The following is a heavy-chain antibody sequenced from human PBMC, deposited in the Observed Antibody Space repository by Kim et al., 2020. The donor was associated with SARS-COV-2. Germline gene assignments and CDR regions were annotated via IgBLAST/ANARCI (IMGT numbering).Heavy chain of an antibody. V-gene: IGHV1-18*01. CDR1: GYTFTSYG. J-gene: IGHJ6*02. CDR2: ISAYNGNT. Sequence: ASVKVSCKASGYTFTSYGISWVRQAPGQGLEWMGWISAYNGNTNYAQKLQGRVTMTTDTSTSTAYMELRSLRSDDTAVYYCARVVATYYYDSSGSSGHYYYYGMDVWGQGTTVTVSS. CDR3: ARVVATYYYDSSGSSGHYYYYGMDV. D-gene: IGHD3-22*01.